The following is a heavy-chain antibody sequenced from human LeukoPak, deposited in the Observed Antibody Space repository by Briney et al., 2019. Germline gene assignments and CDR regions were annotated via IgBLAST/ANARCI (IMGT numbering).Heavy chain of an antibody. CDR1: GGTFSSYA. CDR3: AAVFSMARGLMRPLFDF. V-gene: IGHV1-69*06. J-gene: IGHJ4*02. D-gene: IGHD3-10*01. Sequence: GSSVKVSCKASGGTFSSYAISWVRQAPGQGLEWMGGIIPIFGTANYAQKFQGRVTITADKSTSTAYMELSSLDSDDTAMYYCAAVFSMARGLMRPLFDFWGQGTLVTVSS. CDR2: IIPIFGTA.